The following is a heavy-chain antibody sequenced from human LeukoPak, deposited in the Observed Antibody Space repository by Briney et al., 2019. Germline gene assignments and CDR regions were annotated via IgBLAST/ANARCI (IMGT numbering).Heavy chain of an antibody. Sequence: ASVKVSCKASGYTFTSYAMNWVRQAPGQGLEWMGWINTNTGNPTYAQGFTGRFVFSLDTSVSTAYLQINSLEVDDTAVYYCARDHGSQKYWFDPWGQGTLVTASS. J-gene: IGHJ5*02. CDR2: INTNTGNP. CDR1: GYTFTSYA. V-gene: IGHV7-4-1*02. D-gene: IGHD1-26*01. CDR3: ARDHGSQKYWFDP.